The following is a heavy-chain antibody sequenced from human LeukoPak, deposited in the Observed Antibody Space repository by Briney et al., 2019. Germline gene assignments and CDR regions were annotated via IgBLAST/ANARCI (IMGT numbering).Heavy chain of an antibody. CDR3: ARGGSAVAETFDY. J-gene: IGHJ4*02. D-gene: IGHD6-19*01. V-gene: IGHV4-59*02. CDR1: GGSVSYYY. Sequence: SETLSLTCTVSGGSVSYYYWTWIRQPPGKGLEWIGYIFDSGNTNYNPSLKSRVTMSVDTSKNQFSLKLSSVTAADTAVYYCARGGSAVAETFDYWGQGTLVTVSS. CDR2: IFDSGNT.